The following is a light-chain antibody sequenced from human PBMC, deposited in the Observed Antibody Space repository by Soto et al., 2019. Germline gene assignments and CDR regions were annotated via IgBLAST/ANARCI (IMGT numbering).Light chain of an antibody. V-gene: IGKV1-13*02. CDR3: QQFNTYPIT. Sequence: AIQLTQSPSSLSASVGDRVTITCRASQDIRGALAWYQQKPGKAPKFLIFDVSTLQSGVPSRFSGSGSGTDFTLTISSLQPEDFGTYYCQQFNTYPITCGQGTRLEIK. CDR1: QDIRGA. CDR2: DVS. J-gene: IGKJ5*01.